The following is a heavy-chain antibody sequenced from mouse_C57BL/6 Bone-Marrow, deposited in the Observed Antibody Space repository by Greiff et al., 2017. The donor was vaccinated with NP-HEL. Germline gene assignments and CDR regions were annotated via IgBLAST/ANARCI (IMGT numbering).Heavy chain of an antibody. V-gene: IGHV1-5*01. CDR1: GYTFTSYW. CDR3: TYGNYYYAMDY. J-gene: IGHJ4*01. D-gene: IGHD2-1*01. Sequence: DVKLQESGTVLARPGASVKMSCKTSGYTFTSYWMHWVKQRPGQGLEWIGAIYPGNSDTSYNQKFKGKATLTAVTSASTSYMELSSLTNEDSAVYYCTYGNYYYAMDYWGQGTSVTVS. CDR2: IYPGNSDT.